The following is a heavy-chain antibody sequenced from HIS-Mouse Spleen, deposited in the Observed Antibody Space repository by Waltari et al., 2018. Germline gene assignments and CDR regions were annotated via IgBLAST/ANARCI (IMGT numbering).Heavy chain of an antibody. CDR1: GGSISSYY. Sequence: ETLSLTCTVSGGSISSYYWSWIRQPPGKGLEWIGYYSGSTNYNPSLKSRVTISVDTSKNQFSLKLSSVTAADTAVYYCARASRDLLLPRYFDLWGRGTLVTVSS. V-gene: IGHV4-59*01. CDR2: YYSGST. CDR3: ARASRDLLLPRYFDL. J-gene: IGHJ2*01.